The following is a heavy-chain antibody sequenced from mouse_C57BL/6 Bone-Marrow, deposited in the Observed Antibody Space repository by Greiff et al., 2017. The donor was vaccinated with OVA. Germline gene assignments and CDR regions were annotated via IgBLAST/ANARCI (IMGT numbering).Heavy chain of an antibody. J-gene: IGHJ3*01. V-gene: IGHV1-54*01. D-gene: IGHD2-4*01. CDR3: ARLRGYYDYDGFAY. Sequence: QVQLKESGAELVRPGTSVKVSCKASGYAFTNYLIEWVKQRPGQGLEWIGVINPGSGGTNYNEKFKGKATLTADKSSSTAYMQLSSLPSEDSAVYFGARLRGYYDYDGFAYWGQGTRVTVSA. CDR2: INPGSGGT. CDR1: GYAFTNYL.